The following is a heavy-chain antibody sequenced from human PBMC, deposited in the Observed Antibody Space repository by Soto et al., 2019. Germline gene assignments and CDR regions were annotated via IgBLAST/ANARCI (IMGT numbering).Heavy chain of an antibody. J-gene: IGHJ6*02. CDR3: ARDPYYDSSGYLASNGMDV. CDR2: INSDGSTT. CDR1: GFTFSTYW. Sequence: GGSLRLSCAASGFTFSTYWMHWVRQAPGKGLVWVSRINSDGSTTNYADSVKGRFTISRHNSKNTLYLQMNSLRAEDTAVYYCARDPYYDSSGYLASNGMDVWAQGTTVTVSS. V-gene: IGHV3-74*01. D-gene: IGHD3-22*01.